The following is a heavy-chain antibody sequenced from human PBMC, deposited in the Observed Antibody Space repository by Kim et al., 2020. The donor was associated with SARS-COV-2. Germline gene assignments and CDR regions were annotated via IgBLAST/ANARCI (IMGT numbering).Heavy chain of an antibody. Sequence: GGSLRLSCAASGFTFSSYGMHWVRQAPGKGLEWVAVIWYDGSNKYYADSVKGRFTISRDNSKNTLYLQMNSLRAEDTAVYYCAKYSGSYYGSYYFDYWGQGTLVTVSS. CDR3: AKYSGSYYGSYYFDY. D-gene: IGHD1-26*01. CDR2: IWYDGSNK. CDR1: GFTFSSYG. V-gene: IGHV3-33*06. J-gene: IGHJ4*02.